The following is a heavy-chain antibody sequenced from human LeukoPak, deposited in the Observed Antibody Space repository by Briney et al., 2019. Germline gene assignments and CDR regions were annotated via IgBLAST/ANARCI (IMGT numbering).Heavy chain of an antibody. Sequence: SETLSLTCTVSGGSISGYYWSWIRQPPGKGLEWIGEINHSGSTNYNPSLKSRVTISVDTSKNQFSLKLSSVTAADTAVYYCARTSSSRNYYYYYMDVWGKGTTVTVSS. J-gene: IGHJ6*03. D-gene: IGHD6-6*01. V-gene: IGHV4-34*01. CDR2: INHSGST. CDR1: GGSISGYY. CDR3: ARTSSSRNYYYYYMDV.